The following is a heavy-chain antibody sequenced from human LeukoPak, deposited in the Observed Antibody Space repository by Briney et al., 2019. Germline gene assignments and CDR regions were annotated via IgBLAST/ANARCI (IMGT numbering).Heavy chain of an antibody. CDR2: IKSKPDGGTT. CDR1: GFTFSNAW. J-gene: IGHJ4*02. CDR3: TTDGGRKSRPYYLDY. Sequence: GGSLTLSCAASGFTFSNAWMSWVRQAPGKGLEWVGRIKSKPDGGTTDYAAPVKGRFTISRDDSKNTLYLQMNSLKTEDTAVYYCTTDGGRKSRPYYLDYGGQGTLVTVSS. D-gene: IGHD3-16*01. V-gene: IGHV3-15*01.